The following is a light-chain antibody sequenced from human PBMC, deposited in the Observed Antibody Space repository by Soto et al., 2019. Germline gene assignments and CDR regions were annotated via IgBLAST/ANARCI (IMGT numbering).Light chain of an antibody. Sequence: EIVLTQSPGTLSLSPGERATLSCRASQSVSSSYLAWYQQKPGQAPRLLIYGASSRATGILDRFSGSGSGTDFTLTISRLEPEDFAVYYCQQYCSSPITFGQGTRLEIK. CDR2: GAS. J-gene: IGKJ5*01. CDR1: QSVSSSY. CDR3: QQYCSSPIT. V-gene: IGKV3-20*01.